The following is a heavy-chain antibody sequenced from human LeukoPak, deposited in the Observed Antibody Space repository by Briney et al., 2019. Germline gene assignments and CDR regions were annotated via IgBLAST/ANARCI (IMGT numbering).Heavy chain of an antibody. CDR3: AKAPSSGWYSY. CDR1: GFTFDDYA. CDR2: ISWNSGSI. D-gene: IGHD6-19*01. Sequence: GGSLRLSCAASGFTFDDYAMHWVRQAPGKGLEWVSGISWNSGSIAYADSVKGRFTISRDNAKNSLYLQMNSLRAEDTALYYCAKAPSSGWYSYWGQGTLVTVSS. V-gene: IGHV3-9*01. J-gene: IGHJ4*02.